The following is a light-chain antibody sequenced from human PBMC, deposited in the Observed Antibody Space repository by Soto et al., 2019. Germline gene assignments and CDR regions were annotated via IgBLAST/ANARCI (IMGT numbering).Light chain of an antibody. J-gene: IGKJ3*01. CDR3: HQYNSWPRGT. CDR2: GAS. Sequence: PGESATLSCRASQTVSITYLTWYQQKPGQAPRLLIFGASKRATGIPDRFSGSGSGRDFTITISSLQSEDSAVYYCHQYNSWPRGTFGPGTKVEIK. CDR1: QTVSITY. V-gene: IGKV3D-15*01.